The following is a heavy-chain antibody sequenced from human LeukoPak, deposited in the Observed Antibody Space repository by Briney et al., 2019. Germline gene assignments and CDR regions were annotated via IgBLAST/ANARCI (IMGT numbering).Heavy chain of an antibody. J-gene: IGHJ3*02. V-gene: IGHV4-34*01. CDR1: GGSLSGYY. CDR2: INHSGTT. CDR3: ARFPCSGDSCYSGIRAFDI. Sequence: SETLSPTCAVYGGSLSGYYWNWIRQSPGKGLEWIGEINHSGTTNYNPSLKSRVTISVDTSKNQFSLRLTSVTAADTAVYYCARFPCSGDSCYSGIRAFDIWGQGTMVTVSS. D-gene: IGHD2-15*01.